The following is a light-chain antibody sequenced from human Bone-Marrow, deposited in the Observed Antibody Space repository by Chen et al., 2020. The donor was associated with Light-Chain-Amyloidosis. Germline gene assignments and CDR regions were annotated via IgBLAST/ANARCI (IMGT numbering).Light chain of an antibody. CDR2: EDD. Sequence: NFMLTQPHSVSESPGKTLISSCPPSSGCIATNYGQWYQQRPGSSPSTWIYEDDQRPSGVPDRFSGSIYRSSNSASLTISGLKTEDEADYYCQSYQGSSQGVFGGGTKLTVL. CDR1: SGCIATNY. V-gene: IGLV6-57*01. CDR3: QSYQGSSQGV. J-gene: IGLJ3*02.